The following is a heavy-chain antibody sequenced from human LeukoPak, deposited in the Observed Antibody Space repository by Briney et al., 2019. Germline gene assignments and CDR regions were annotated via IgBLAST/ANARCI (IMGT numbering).Heavy chain of an antibody. V-gene: IGHV3-74*01. Sequence: GGSLRLSCEASGFALSNYWMNWVRQAPGKGLVWVSHINSDGSNIKYADSVKGRFTISRDNAKNTLYLQMNSLRVEDTAVYYCTRDLMDYDVSTGLHHYYMDVWGQGTTVTVSS. CDR3: TRDLMDYDVSTGLHHYYMDV. J-gene: IGHJ6*02. CDR2: INSDGSNI. CDR1: GFALSNYW. D-gene: IGHD3-9*01.